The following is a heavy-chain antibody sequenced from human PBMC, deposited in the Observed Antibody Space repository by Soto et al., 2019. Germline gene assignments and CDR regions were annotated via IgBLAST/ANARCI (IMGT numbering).Heavy chain of an antibody. CDR3: ARDAGQWLAKNWFDP. Sequence: SETLSLTCAVSGGSISSSNWWSWVRQPPGKGLEWIGEIYHSGSTNYNPSLKSRVTISVDKSKNQFSLKLSSVTAADTAVYYCARDAGQWLAKNWFDPWGQGTLVTVSS. CDR1: GGSISSSNW. J-gene: IGHJ5*02. V-gene: IGHV4-4*02. D-gene: IGHD6-19*01. CDR2: IYHSGST.